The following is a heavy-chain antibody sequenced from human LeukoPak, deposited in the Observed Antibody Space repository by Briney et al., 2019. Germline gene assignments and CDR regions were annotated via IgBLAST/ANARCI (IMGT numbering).Heavy chain of an antibody. CDR3: ARDPGYSGTDY. CDR2: IIPIFGTA. D-gene: IGHD1-26*01. J-gene: IGHJ4*02. V-gene: IGHV1-69*05. Sequence: PSVKVSCKASGGTFRSYAISWVRQDPGQGLEWMGRIIPIFGTANYVQKLQGRVTITTDESTSTAYMELSSLRSEDTAVYYCARDPGYSGTDYWGQGTLVTVSS. CDR1: GGTFRSYA.